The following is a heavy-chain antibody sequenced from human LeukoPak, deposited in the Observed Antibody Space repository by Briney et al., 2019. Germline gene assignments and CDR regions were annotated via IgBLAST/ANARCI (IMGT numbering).Heavy chain of an antibody. CDR2: ISYDGSNK. J-gene: IGHJ4*02. Sequence: PGRSLRLSCAASGFTFSSYAMHWVRQAPGKGLEWVAVISYDGSNKYYADSVKGRFTISRDNSKNTLYLQMNSLRAEDTAVYYCARGPPDILTGYYVWGQGTLVTVSS. CDR3: ARGPPDILTGYYV. D-gene: IGHD3-9*01. CDR1: GFTFSSYA. V-gene: IGHV3-30-3*01.